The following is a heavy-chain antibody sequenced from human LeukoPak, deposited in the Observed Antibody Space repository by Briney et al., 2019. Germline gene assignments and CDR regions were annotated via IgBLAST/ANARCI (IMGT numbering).Heavy chain of an antibody. Sequence: PSETLSLTCTVSGGSISSDYWSWIRQPPGKGLEWIGYIYYSGSTNYNPSLKSRVTISVDTSKNRFSLKLSSVTAADTAVYYCARTVATSYFDYWGQGTLVTVSS. J-gene: IGHJ4*02. CDR2: IYYSGST. CDR3: ARTVATSYFDY. V-gene: IGHV4-59*08. CDR1: GGSISSDY. D-gene: IGHD5-12*01.